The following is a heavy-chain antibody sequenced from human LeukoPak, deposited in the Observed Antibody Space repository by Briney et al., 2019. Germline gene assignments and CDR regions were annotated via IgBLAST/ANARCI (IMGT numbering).Heavy chain of an antibody. CDR2: IGTAGDT. Sequence: GGSLRLSCAASGFTFSSYDMHWVRQATGKGLEWVSAIGTAGDTYYPGSVKGRFTISRENAKNSLYLQMNSLRAGDTAVYYCARGGHGGYSYDIFDYWGQGTLVTVSS. J-gene: IGHJ4*02. CDR3: ARGGHGGYSYDIFDY. CDR1: GFTFSSYD. D-gene: IGHD5-18*01. V-gene: IGHV3-13*01.